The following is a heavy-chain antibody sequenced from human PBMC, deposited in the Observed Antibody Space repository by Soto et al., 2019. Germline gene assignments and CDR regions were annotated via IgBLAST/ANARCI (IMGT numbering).Heavy chain of an antibody. CDR2: INPISGGT. D-gene: IGHD2-2*01. Sequence: AASVKVSCKASGYAFTGFYIHWVRQAPGQGLEWMGWINPISGGTNYAQKFQGRVTVTRDTSINTAYMELSRLRSDDTAVYYCARDLGDDCSDADCYVGYFAYWGQGTLVTVSS. J-gene: IGHJ4*02. CDR3: ARDLGDDCSDADCYVGYFAY. V-gene: IGHV1-2*02. CDR1: GYAFTGFY.